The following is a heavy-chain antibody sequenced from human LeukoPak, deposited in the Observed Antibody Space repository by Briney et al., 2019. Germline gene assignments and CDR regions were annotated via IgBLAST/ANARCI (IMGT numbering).Heavy chain of an antibody. J-gene: IGHJ4*02. CDR2: ISAYNGNT. CDR3: ARFKLWPYYFDY. V-gene: IGHV1-18*01. Sequence: ASVKVSCKASGYTFTSYAMNWVRQAPGQGLEWMGWISAYNGNTNYAQKLQGRVTMTTDTSTSTAYMELRSLRSDDTAVYYCARFKLWPYYFDYWGQGTLVTVSS. D-gene: IGHD5-18*01. CDR1: GYTFTSYA.